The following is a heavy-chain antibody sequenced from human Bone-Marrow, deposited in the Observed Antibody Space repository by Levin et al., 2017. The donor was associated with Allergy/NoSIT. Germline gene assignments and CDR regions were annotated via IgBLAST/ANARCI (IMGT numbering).Heavy chain of an antibody. J-gene: IGHJ6*02. CDR2: IYYNGSA. CDR1: GDSFSSSY. CDR3: ARDQSGYYDSSGYSNFYYYFGMDV. Sequence: SQTLSLTCSVSGDSFSSSYWTWIRQPPGKTLEWIGYIYYNGSANYNPSFKSRVAISLDTSKNQFSLKLTSVTAADPAVYYCARDQSGYYDSSGYSNFYYYFGMDVWGLGTTVTVSS. V-gene: IGHV4-59*01. D-gene: IGHD3-22*01.